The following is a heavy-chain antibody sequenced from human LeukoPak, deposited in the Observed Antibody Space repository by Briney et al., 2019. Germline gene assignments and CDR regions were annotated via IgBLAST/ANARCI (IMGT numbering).Heavy chain of an antibody. CDR1: GYSFTSYW. D-gene: IGHD6-19*01. J-gene: IGHJ5*02. CDR2: IYPGDSDT. Sequence: GESLKISCKGSGYSFTSYWIGWVRQMPRKGLEWMGIIYPGDSDTRYSPSFQGQVTISADKSISTAYLQWSSLKASDTAMYYCARHARTPIAVAGTTWFDPWGQGTLVTVSS. CDR3: ARHARTPIAVAGTTWFDP. V-gene: IGHV5-51*01.